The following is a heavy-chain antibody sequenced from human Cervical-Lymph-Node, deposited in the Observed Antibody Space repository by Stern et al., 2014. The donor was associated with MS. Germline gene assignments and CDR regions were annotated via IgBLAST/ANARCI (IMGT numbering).Heavy chain of an antibody. Sequence: EVQLEESGGGLVQPGGSLRLSCAASGFTFSSYGMSWVRQAPGKGLEWVSSTSDSGRSKYYADSVKGRFTISRDKSKNTLYLQMNSLRVEDTAVYYCARVSSGYWGQGTLVTVST. CDR2: TSDSGRSK. D-gene: IGHD2-8*01. CDR1: GFTFSSYG. CDR3: ARVSSGY. J-gene: IGHJ4*02. V-gene: IGHV3-23*04.